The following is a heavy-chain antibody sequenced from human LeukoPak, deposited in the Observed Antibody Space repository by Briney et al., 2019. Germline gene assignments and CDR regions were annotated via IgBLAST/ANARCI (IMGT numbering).Heavy chain of an antibody. CDR2: IRFDGSNK. D-gene: IGHD1-26*01. CDR3: AKEPKEWELPDY. V-gene: IGHV3-30*02. J-gene: IGHJ4*02. Sequence: SGGSLRLSCAASGFTFSNFGMHWVRQAPGKGLEWAAFIRFDGSNKYYRDSVKGRFTISRDNSKNTLYLQLDYLRTEDTAVYYCAKEPKEWELPDYWGQGTLVTVSS. CDR1: GFTFSNFG.